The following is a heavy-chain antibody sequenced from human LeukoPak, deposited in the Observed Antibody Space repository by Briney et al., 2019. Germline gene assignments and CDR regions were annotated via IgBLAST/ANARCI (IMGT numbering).Heavy chain of an antibody. CDR3: ARATDSSGYYCSD. J-gene: IGHJ4*02. CDR1: GFTFSSYW. D-gene: IGHD3-22*01. CDR2: IKQDGSEK. Sequence: GGSLRLSCAASGFTFSSYWMSWVRQAPGKGLEWVANIKQDGSEKYYVDSVKGRFTISRDNGKNSLYLQMNSLRAEDTAVYYCARATDSSGYYCSDWGQGTLVTVSS. V-gene: IGHV3-7*03.